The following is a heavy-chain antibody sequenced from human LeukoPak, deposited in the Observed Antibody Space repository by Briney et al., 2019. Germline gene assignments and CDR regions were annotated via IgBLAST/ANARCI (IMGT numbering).Heavy chain of an antibody. Sequence: PGGSLRLSCAASGFTFSSYGMHWVRQAPGKGLEWVAFIRYDGSNKYYADSVKGRFTISRDNSKNTLYLQMNSLRAEDTAVYYCASEENTIFGVVIPSPLYWGQGTLVTVSS. CDR3: ASEENTIFGVVIPSPLY. J-gene: IGHJ4*02. CDR1: GFTFSSYG. V-gene: IGHV3-30*02. CDR2: IRYDGSNK. D-gene: IGHD3-3*01.